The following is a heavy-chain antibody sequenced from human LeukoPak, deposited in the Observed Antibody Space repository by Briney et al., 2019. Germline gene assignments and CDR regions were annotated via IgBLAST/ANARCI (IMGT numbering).Heavy chain of an antibody. V-gene: IGHV3-74*01. Sequence: GGSLRLSCVASGFGLSGITMNWVRQAPGKGLMWVSRIKSDGSETSYADSVKGRFTISRDNARNTLYLQMNSLRPEDTAIYYCASDRVFYGLDVWGQGTTVTVSS. J-gene: IGHJ6*02. CDR3: ASDRVFYGLDV. CDR1: GFGLSGIT. CDR2: IKSDGSET.